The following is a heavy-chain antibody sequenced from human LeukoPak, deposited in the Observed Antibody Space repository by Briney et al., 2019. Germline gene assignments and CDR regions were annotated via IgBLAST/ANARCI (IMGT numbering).Heavy chain of an antibody. CDR3: AMSIAAAGSYYYYYMDV. Sequence: GGSLRLSCAASGFTFSSYGMYWVRQAPGKGLEWVAFIQYDGSNKYYADSVKGRFTISRDNSKNTLYLQMNSLRAEDTAVYYCAMSIAAAGSYYYYYMDVWGKGTTVTVSS. J-gene: IGHJ6*03. D-gene: IGHD6-13*01. CDR1: GFTFSSYG. V-gene: IGHV3-30*02. CDR2: IQYDGSNK.